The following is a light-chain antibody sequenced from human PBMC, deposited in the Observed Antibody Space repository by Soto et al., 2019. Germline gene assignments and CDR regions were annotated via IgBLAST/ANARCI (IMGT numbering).Light chain of an antibody. CDR1: QGISNY. J-gene: IGKJ3*01. Sequence: DIQMTQSPSSLSGPVGDRVTITCRASQGISNYLAWYQQKPWKVPKLLIYAASTLQSGVPAQLRGRGSDTDFTLTTSGPQPEDVTTHQCQKDDSAHCTFGAGTKVVI. V-gene: IGKV1-27*01. CDR2: AAS. CDR3: QKDDSAHCT.